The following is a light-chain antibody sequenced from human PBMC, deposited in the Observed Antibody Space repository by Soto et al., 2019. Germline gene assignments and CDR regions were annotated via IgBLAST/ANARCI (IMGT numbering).Light chain of an antibody. Sequence: DIQMTQSPATVSASVGDGVTITCRASQSISTWLAWYQQKPGNASKLLIYDASTLESGVPSGFSGSGSVTEFTLTISSLQPDDFATYYCQQYNSYPSTFGQGTKLQIK. CDR3: QQYNSYPST. CDR1: QSISTW. CDR2: DAS. V-gene: IGKV1-5*01. J-gene: IGKJ2*01.